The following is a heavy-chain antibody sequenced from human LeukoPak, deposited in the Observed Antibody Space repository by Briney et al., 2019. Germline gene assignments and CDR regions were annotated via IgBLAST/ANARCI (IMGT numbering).Heavy chain of an antibody. CDR1: GGSISSSSYY. D-gene: IGHD6-19*01. J-gene: IGHJ3*02. CDR3: ARGSSGRCDAFDI. CDR2: IYYSGST. Sequence: KPSETLSLTCTGSGGSISSSSYYWGWIRQPPGKGLESIGSIYYSGSTYYNPSLKSRVTISVDTSKNQFSLELSSVTAADTAVYYCARGSSGRCDAFDIWGQGTMVTVSS. V-gene: IGHV4-39*01.